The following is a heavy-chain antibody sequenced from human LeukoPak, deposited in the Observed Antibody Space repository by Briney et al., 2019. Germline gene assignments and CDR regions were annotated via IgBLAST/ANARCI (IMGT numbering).Heavy chain of an antibody. CDR1: GYTFTSYD. D-gene: IGHD3-9*01. CDR2: MNPNSGNT. J-gene: IGHJ4*02. V-gene: IGHV1-8*02. CDR3: TRYYDILTSFYD. Sequence: GASVKVSCKASGYTFTSYDINWVRQATGQGLEWMGWMNPNSGNTGYAQKLQGRVTMTADTSITTGYLELSSLKSDDTAVYYCTRYYDILTSFYDWGQGTLVTVSS.